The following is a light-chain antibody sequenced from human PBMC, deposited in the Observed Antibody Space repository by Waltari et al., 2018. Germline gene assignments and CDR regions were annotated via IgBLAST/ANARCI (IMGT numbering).Light chain of an antibody. J-gene: IGLJ2*01. V-gene: IGLV2-14*03. CDR2: DVS. Sequence: QSALTQPASVSGSPGQSITISCTGTSSDVGGYNYVSWYQQHPGKAPKLIIFDVSNRPSGVSCRFSGSKSGNTASLTISGLQAQDEADYYCSSYISSDTLELFGGGTSLTVL. CDR1: SSDVGGYNY. CDR3: SSYISSDTLEL.